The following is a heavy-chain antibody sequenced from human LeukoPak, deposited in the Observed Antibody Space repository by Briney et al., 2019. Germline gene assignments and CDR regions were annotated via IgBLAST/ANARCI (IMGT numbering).Heavy chain of an antibody. J-gene: IGHJ6*03. V-gene: IGHV3-30-3*01. CDR2: ISYDGSNK. CDR1: GITFSSYA. Sequence: GGSLRLSCAASGITFSSYAMHWVRQAPGKRLECVAVISYDGSNKYYADSVKGRFTISRDNSKNTLYLQMNSLRGEDTAVYYCASSYYGGNSPYYYYMDVWGKGTTVTVSS. D-gene: IGHD4-23*01. CDR3: ASSYYGGNSPYYYYMDV.